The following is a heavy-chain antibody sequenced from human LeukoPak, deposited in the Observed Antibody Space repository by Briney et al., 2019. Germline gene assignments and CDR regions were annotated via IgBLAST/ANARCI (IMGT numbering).Heavy chain of an antibody. V-gene: IGHV4-59*01. CDR2: IYYSGST. J-gene: IGHJ4*02. CDR1: GGSISSYY. Sequence: ASETLSLTCTVSGGSISSYYWSWIRQPPGKGLEWIGYIYYSGSTNYNPSLKSRVTISVDTSKNQFSLKLSSVTAADTAVYYCARDITSNWGQGTLVTVSS. D-gene: IGHD3-16*01. CDR3: ARDITSN.